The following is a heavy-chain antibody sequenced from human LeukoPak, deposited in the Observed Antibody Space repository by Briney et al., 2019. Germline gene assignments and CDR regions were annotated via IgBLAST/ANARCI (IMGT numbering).Heavy chain of an antibody. J-gene: IGHJ4*02. CDR2: ISGSGGST. D-gene: IGHD2-2*01. Sequence: GGSLRLSCAASGFTFSSSAMSWVRQTPGKGLEWVSAISGSGGSTYYANSVKGRFTISRDNSKNTLFLQMNSLRAEDTAVYYCARGYSSSTSCYAGDYWGQGTLVTVSS. CDR1: GFTFSSSA. V-gene: IGHV3-23*01. CDR3: ARGYSSSTSCYAGDY.